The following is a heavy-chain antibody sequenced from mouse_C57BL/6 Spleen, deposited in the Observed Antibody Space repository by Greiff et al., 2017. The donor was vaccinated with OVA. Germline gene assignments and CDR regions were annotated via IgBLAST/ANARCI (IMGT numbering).Heavy chain of an antibody. CDR3: TRSEDFIFDYCV. J-gene: IGHJ1*03. D-gene: IGHD2-13*01. V-gene: IGHV1-9*01. Sequence: VQLQQSGAELMKPGASVKLSCKATGYTFTGYWIEWVKQRPGHGLEGIGVILPGSGSTNYTAKFKGKATFTADTSSNTAYMKLSSLTTEDSAIYYCTRSEDFIFDYCVWGTAPTVTFSS. CDR1: GYTFTGYW. CDR2: ILPGSGST.